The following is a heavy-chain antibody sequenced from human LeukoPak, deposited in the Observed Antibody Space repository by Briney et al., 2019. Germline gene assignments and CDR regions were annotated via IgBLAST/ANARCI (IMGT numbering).Heavy chain of an antibody. Sequence: SETLSLTCTVSGGSISGYYWTWLRQPPGKGLEWIGYIYYRGGTNYNPSPKSRVTISVDTSENQFSLKLSSVTAADTAVYYCARTSSSFYNFFDYWGQGTLVTVSS. CDR2: IYYRGGT. J-gene: IGHJ4*02. V-gene: IGHV4-59*01. CDR3: ARTSSSFYNFFDY. CDR1: GGSISGYY. D-gene: IGHD6-13*01.